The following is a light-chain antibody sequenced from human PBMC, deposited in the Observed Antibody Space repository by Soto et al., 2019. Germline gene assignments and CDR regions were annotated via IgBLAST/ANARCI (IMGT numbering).Light chain of an antibody. J-gene: IGLJ3*02. CDR1: SSNIGAGYV. CDR3: QSYDSSLSGWV. Sequence: QSVLTQPPSVSGAPGQRVTISCTGSSSNIGAGYVVHWYQQLPGTAPKLLIYGNSNRPSGVPDRFSGSKSGTSASLAITGLQAEDEADYYWQSYDSSLSGWVFGGGTKLTVL. CDR2: GNS. V-gene: IGLV1-40*01.